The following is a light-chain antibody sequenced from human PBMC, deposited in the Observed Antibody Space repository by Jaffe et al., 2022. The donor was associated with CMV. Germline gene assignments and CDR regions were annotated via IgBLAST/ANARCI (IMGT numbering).Light chain of an antibody. J-gene: IGLJ2*01. CDR2: SND. CDR1: DSNIGSNT. V-gene: IGLV1-44*01. Sequence: QSVLTQPPSVSGTPGQRVTISCSGSDSNIGSNTVNWYQHLPGAAPKLLIYSNDQRPSGVPDRVSGSKSGTSASLAISGLQSEDEADFYCATWDASLRGLVFGGGTKLTVL. CDR3: ATWDASLRGLV.